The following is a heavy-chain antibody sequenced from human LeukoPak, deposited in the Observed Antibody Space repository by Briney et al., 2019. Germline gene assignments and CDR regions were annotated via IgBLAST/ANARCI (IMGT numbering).Heavy chain of an antibody. Sequence: GGSLRLSCATSGFNFTRYAMSWVRQAPGKGLEWVAAISRRADSTYYADSVKGRLTISRDNAKSSLFLQMNSLRAEDTAVYYCAKASFYYDFWSGPFASWGQGSLVVVSS. D-gene: IGHD3-3*01. CDR3: AKASFYYDFWSGPFAS. J-gene: IGHJ4*02. V-gene: IGHV3-23*01. CDR1: GFNFTRYA. CDR2: ISRRADST.